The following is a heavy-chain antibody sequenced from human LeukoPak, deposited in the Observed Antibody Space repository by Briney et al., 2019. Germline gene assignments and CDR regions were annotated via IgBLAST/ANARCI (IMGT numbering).Heavy chain of an antibody. CDR1: GFTFSSYA. CDR2: ISYDGSNK. J-gene: IGHJ4*02. CDR3: AKDPDSSGWYDRVGFDY. D-gene: IGHD6-19*01. V-gene: IGHV3-30-3*01. Sequence: PGGSLRLSCAASGFTFSSYAMHWVRQAPGKGLEWVAVISYDGSNKYYADSVKGRFTISRDNSKNTLYLQMNSLRAEDTAVYYCAKDPDSSGWYDRVGFDYWGQGTLVTVSS.